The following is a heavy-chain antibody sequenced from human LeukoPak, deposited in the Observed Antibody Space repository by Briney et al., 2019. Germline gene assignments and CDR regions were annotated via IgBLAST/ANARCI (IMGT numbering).Heavy chain of an antibody. D-gene: IGHD6-19*01. CDR2: ISGSGGST. J-gene: IGHJ5*02. CDR3: AKGYSSGWSRSLNWFDP. CDR1: GFTFGDYA. V-gene: IGHV3-23*01. Sequence: PGGSLRLSCTASGFTFGDYAMSWFRQAPGEGLEWVSAISGSGGSTYYADSVKGRFTISRDNSKNTLYLQMNSLRAEDTAVYYCAKGYSSGWSRSLNWFDPWGQGTLVTVSS.